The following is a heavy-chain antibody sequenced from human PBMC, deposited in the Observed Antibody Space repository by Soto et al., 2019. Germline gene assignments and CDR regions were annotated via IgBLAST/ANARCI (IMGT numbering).Heavy chain of an antibody. V-gene: IGHV1-69*02. Sequence: SVKVSCKASGGTFSSYTISWVRQAPGQGLEWMGRIIPILGIANYAQKFQGRVTITADESTSTAYMELSSLRSEDTAVYYCARGTTVPTKDYYGMDVWGQGTTVTVSS. CDR1: GGTFSSYT. J-gene: IGHJ6*02. D-gene: IGHD4-4*01. CDR2: IIPILGIA. CDR3: ARGTTVPTKDYYGMDV.